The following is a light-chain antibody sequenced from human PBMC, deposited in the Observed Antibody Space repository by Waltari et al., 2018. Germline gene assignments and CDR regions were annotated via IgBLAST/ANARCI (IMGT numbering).Light chain of an antibody. CDR3: QQRSNWPPIT. Sequence: EIVLTQSPATLSLSPGERATLSCRASQSVSSYLSWYQQKPGQAPRLLIYDASNWATGIPARFSGSGSGTDFTLTISSLEPEDVAVYYCQQRSNWPPITFGQGTRLEIK. V-gene: IGKV3-11*01. CDR2: DAS. J-gene: IGKJ5*01. CDR1: QSVSSY.